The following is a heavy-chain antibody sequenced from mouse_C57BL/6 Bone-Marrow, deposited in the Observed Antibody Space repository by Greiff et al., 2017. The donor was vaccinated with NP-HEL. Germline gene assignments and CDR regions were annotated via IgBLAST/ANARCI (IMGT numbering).Heavy chain of an antibody. CDR3: ARCYYYDYDGVAMDY. CDR2: IWTGGGT. Sequence: VHLVESGPGLVAPSQSLSITCTVSGFSLTSYAISWVRQPPGKGLEWLGVIWTGGGTNYNSALKSRLSISKDNSKSQVFLKMNSLQTDDTARYYCARCYYYDYDGVAMDYWGQGTSVTVSS. J-gene: IGHJ4*01. V-gene: IGHV2-9-1*01. D-gene: IGHD2-4*01. CDR1: GFSLTSYA.